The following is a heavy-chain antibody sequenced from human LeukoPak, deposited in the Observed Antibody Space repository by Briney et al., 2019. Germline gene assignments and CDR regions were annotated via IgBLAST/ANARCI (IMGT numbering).Heavy chain of an antibody. J-gene: IGHJ6*02. CDR2: INPNSGGT. V-gene: IGHV1-2*04. CDR1: GYTFTGYY. Sequence: ASVKVSCKASGYTFTGYYMHWVRQAPGQWLEWWGWINPNSGGTNYAQKFQGWVTMTRDTSISTAYMELSRLRSDDTAVYYCARDIDYYGMDVWGQGTTVTVSS. CDR3: ARDIDYYGMDV. D-gene: IGHD2-15*01.